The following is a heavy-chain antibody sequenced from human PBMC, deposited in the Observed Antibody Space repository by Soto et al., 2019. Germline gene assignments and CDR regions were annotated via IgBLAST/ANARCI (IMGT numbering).Heavy chain of an antibody. V-gene: IGHV4-34*01. D-gene: IGHD6-13*01. CDR1: GGSFSGYY. J-gene: IGHJ5*02. CDR2: INHSGST. CDR3: ARYSSSWYYWFDP. Sequence: SETLSLTCAVYGGSFSGYYWIWIRQPPGKGLEWIGEINHSGSTNYNPSLKSRVTISVDTSKNQFSLKLSSVTAADTAVYYCARYSSSWYYWFDPWGQGTLVTVSS.